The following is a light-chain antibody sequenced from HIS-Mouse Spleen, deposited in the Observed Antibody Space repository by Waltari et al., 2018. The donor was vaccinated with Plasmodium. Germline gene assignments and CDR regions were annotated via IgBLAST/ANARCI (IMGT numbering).Light chain of an antibody. CDR2: EGS. V-gene: IGLV2-23*01. CDR3: CSYAGSSTWV. J-gene: IGLJ3*02. Sequence: QSALTQPASVSGSPGPSITIPCHGTSSAVGSYNLVSWYQQHPGNAPKLMIYEGSKRPSGVSNRFSGSKSGNTASLTISGLQAEDEADYYCCSYAGSSTWVFGGGTKLTVL. CDR1: SSAVGSYNL.